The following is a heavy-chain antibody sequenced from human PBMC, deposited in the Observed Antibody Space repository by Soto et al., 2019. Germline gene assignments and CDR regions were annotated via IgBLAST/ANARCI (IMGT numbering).Heavy chain of an antibody. CDR2: IWYDGSNK. CDR3: ARDTAYYYYGMDV. Sequence: VQLVESGGGVVQPGRSLRLSCAASGFTFSSYGMHWVRQAPGKGLEWVAVIWYDGSNKYYADSVKGRFTISRDNSKNTLYLQMNSLRAEDTAVYYCARDTAYYYYGMDVWGQGTTVTVSS. CDR1: GFTFSSYG. V-gene: IGHV3-33*01. J-gene: IGHJ6*02. D-gene: IGHD4-17*01.